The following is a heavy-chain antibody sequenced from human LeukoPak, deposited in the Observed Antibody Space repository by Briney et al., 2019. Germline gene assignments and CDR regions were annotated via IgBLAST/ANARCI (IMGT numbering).Heavy chain of an antibody. Sequence: SETLSLTCTVSGGSISSYHWSWIRQPPGKGLEWIGYIYYSGSTNYNPSLKSRVTISVDTSKNQFSLKLSSVTAADTAVYYCASSIVGATIKAFDIWGQGTMVTVSS. V-gene: IGHV4-59*01. CDR2: IYYSGST. CDR1: GGSISSYH. CDR3: ASSIVGATIKAFDI. J-gene: IGHJ3*02. D-gene: IGHD1-26*01.